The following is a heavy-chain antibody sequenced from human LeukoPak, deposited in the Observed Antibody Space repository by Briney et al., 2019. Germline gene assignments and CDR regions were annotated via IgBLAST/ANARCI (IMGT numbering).Heavy chain of an antibody. J-gene: IGHJ3*02. CDR1: GFTFSSFS. V-gene: IGHV3-21*01. Sequence: PGGSLRLSCAASGFTFSSFSMNWVRQAPGKGLEWVSSISTSSSYIYYADSVKGRFTISRNNAKTSLYLQMNSLRAEDTAVYYCARPVVAATTPDTFDIWGQGTMVTVSS. D-gene: IGHD2-15*01. CDR3: ARPVVAATTPDTFDI. CDR2: ISTSSSYI.